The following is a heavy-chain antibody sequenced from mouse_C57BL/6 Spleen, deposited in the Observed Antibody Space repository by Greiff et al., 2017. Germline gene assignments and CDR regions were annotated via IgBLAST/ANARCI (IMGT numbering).Heavy chain of an antibody. CDR2: IYPSGSET. D-gene: IGHD3-2*02. CDR3: ARTAQATWFAY. CDR1: GYTFTRYW. Sequence: QVQLQQSGAELVRPGSSVKLSCKASGYTFTRYWLDWVKQRPGQGLAWIGNIYPSGSETHYNQKFKYKATLTVDTSSSTAYMQLSSLSSEDSAVYYCARTAQATWFAYWGQGTLVTVSA. V-gene: IGHV1-61*01. J-gene: IGHJ3*01.